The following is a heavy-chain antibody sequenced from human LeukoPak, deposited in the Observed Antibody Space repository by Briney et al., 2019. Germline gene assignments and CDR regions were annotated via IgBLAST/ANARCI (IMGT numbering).Heavy chain of an antibody. J-gene: IGHJ5*02. CDR2: ISGSGGST. Sequence: GGSLRLSCAASGFTFSSYAMSWVRQAPGKGLEWVSAISGSGGSTYYADSVKGRFTISRDNSKNTLYLQMNSLRAEDTAVYWCTMVRGVIILGWFDPWGQGTLVTVSS. CDR3: TMVRGVIILGWFDP. CDR1: GFTFSSYA. V-gene: IGHV3-23*01. D-gene: IGHD3-10*01.